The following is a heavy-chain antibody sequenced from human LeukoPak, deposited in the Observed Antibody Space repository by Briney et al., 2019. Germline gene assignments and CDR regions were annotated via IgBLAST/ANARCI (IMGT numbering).Heavy chain of an antibody. CDR3: ARSFDWTPFDY. CDR1: GFTFSSSA. J-gene: IGHJ4*02. D-gene: IGHD3-9*01. CDR2: ISGSGTGT. Sequence: GGSLRLSCAASGFTFSSSAMSWVRQAPGKGLYWVSAISGSGTGTYYADSVKGRFTISRDNAKNSLYLQMNSLRAEDTAVYYCARSFDWTPFDYWGQGALVTVSS. V-gene: IGHV3-23*01.